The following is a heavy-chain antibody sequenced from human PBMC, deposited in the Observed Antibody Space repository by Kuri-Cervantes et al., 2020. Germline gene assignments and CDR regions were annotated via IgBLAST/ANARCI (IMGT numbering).Heavy chain of an antibody. D-gene: IGHD2-15*01. V-gene: IGHV4-4*07. J-gene: IGHJ6*03. Sequence: GSLRLSCTVSGGSISSYYWSWTRQPAGKGLEWIGRIYTSGSTNYNPSLKSRVTISVDKSKNQFSLKLSSVTAADTAVYYCARGARYCSGGSCQGYYMDVWGKGTTVTVSS. CDR3: ARGARYCSGGSCQGYYMDV. CDR2: IYTSGST. CDR1: GGSISSYY.